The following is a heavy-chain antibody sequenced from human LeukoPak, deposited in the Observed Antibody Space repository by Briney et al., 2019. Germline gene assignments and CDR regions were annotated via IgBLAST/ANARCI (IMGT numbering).Heavy chain of an antibody. J-gene: IGHJ5*02. CDR1: GGSTYEYH. Sequence: PSETLSLTCTVSGGSTYEYHWGWIRQSPRKGLEWIGDIYASGHTDYNLSLRSRLTMSIDPAQRHFSLTVKDVTAADTAVYYCARGGRFVELNYFDPWGQGILVIVSS. D-gene: IGHD3-3*01. V-gene: IGHV4-59*01. CDR3: ARGGRFVELNYFDP. CDR2: IYASGHT.